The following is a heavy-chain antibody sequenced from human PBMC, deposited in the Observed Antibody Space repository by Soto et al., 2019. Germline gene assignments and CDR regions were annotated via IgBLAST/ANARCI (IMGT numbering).Heavy chain of an antibody. V-gene: IGHV4-39*01. D-gene: IGHD3-10*01. CDR1: GGSISSSIYY. Sequence: SETLSLTCTVSGGSISSSIYYWGWIRQPPGKGLEWIGSIYYSGSTYYNPSLKSRVTISVDTSKNQFSLKLSSVTAADTAVYYCARCTMVRGVIIYYYYGMDVWGQGTTVTVSS. J-gene: IGHJ6*02. CDR3: ARCTMVRGVIIYYYYGMDV. CDR2: IYYSGST.